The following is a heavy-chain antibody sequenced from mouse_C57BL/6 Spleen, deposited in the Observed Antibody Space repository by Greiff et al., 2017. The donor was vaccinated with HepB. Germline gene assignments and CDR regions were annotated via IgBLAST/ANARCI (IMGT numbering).Heavy chain of an antibody. J-gene: IGHJ3*01. CDR2: ISYDGSN. Sequence: VQLQQSGPGLVKPSQSLSLTCSVTGYSITSGYYWNWIRQFPGNKLEWMGYISYDGSNNYNPSLKNRISITRDTSKNPFFLKLNSVTTEDTATYYCARDRAPYGNPRAAWFAYWGQGTLVTVSA. D-gene: IGHD2-1*01. CDR3: ARDRAPYGNPRAAWFAY. CDR1: GYSITSGYY. V-gene: IGHV3-6*01.